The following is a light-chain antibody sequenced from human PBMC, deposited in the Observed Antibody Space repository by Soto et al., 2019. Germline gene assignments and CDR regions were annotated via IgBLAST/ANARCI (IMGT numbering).Light chain of an antibody. CDR3: CSYAGSSTYV. CDR1: SSDVGGYNY. CDR2: EVS. Sequence: QSVLTQPASVSGSPGQSITISCTGTSSDVGGYNYVSWYQQHPGKAPKLMIYEVSNRPSGASNRFSGSKSGNTASLTIPGLQAEDEADYYCCSYAGSSTYVFGTGTKVTVL. V-gene: IGLV2-23*02. J-gene: IGLJ1*01.